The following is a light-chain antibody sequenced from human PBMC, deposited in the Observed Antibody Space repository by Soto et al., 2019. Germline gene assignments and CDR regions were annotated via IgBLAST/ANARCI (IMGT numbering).Light chain of an antibody. CDR1: QSVNNN. CDR3: QQYDYWPET. J-gene: IGKJ1*01. Sequence: EIVMTQSPATLSVFPGERATLSCRASQSVNNNLAWYQQKPGQAPRLLIHGASTRATGIPARFSGSGSGTEFTLTISSLRSEDFAIYYCQQYDYWPETFGQGTKVDIK. V-gene: IGKV3-15*01. CDR2: GAS.